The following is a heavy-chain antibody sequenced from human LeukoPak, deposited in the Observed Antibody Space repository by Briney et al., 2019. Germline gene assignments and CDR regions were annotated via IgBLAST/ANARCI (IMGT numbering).Heavy chain of an antibody. CDR3: ATYYESTGYRFDH. Sequence: PSQTLSLTCAVSGGSISSGGYSWSWIRQPPGKGLEWIGYIYHSGSTYYNPSLKSRVTISVDRSKNQFSLKLSSVTAADTAVYYCATYYESTGYRFDHWGQGTLVTVSS. CDR1: GGSISSGGYS. CDR2: IYHSGST. V-gene: IGHV4-30-2*01. D-gene: IGHD3-22*01. J-gene: IGHJ4*02.